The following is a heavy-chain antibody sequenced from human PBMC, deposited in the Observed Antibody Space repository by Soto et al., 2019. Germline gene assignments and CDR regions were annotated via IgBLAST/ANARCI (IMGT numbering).Heavy chain of an antibody. Sequence: SLSLICTVCGGCISSGGYYWSWIRQHPGKGLEWIGYIYYSGSTYYNPSLKSRVTTSVDTSKNQFSLRLSSVTAADTAVYYCATSGSYLGVDYCGQRTLVTVSS. D-gene: IGHD1-26*01. CDR2: IYYSGST. J-gene: IGHJ4*02. CDR1: GGCISSGGYY. V-gene: IGHV4-31*03. CDR3: ATSGSYLGVDY.